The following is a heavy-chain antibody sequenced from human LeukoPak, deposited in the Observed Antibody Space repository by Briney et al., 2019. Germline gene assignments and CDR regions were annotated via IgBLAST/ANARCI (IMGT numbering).Heavy chain of an antibody. CDR1: GFTFSSYS. CDR2: ITSSSSYI. V-gene: IGHV3-21*01. D-gene: IGHD6-19*01. CDR3: ARDGSPTSSGWYGPEDY. J-gene: IGHJ4*02. Sequence: PGGSLRLSCAASGFTFSSYSMYWVRQAPGKGLEWVSSITSSSSYIYYADSVKGRFTISRDNVKDSLYLQMNSLRAEDTAVYYCARDGSPTSSGWYGPEDYWGQGTLVTVSS.